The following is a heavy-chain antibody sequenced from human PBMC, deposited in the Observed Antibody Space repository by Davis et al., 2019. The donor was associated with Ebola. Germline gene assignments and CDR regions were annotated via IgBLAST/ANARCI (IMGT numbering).Heavy chain of an antibody. V-gene: IGHV4-59*05. Sequence: SETLSLTCTVSGGSISSYYWSWIRQPPGKGLEWIGSIYYSGITYYNPSLKSRVTISVDTSKNQFSLKLRSVTAADTAVYYCARNEKSKRTHSSFWYWGQGTLVTVSS. CDR3: ARNEKSKRTHSSFWY. D-gene: IGHD2/OR15-2a*01. J-gene: IGHJ4*02. CDR2: IYYSGIT. CDR1: GGSISSYY.